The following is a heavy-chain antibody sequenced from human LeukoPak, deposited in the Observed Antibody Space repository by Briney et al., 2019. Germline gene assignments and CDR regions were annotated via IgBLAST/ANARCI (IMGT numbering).Heavy chain of an antibody. V-gene: IGHV3-30*02. CDR2: IRYEGSNK. CDR3: AKGLYCSSTSCYTPDY. J-gene: IGHJ4*02. Sequence: PGGSLRLSCAASGFTFSRYGMHCVRQAPGKGLGSGAFIRYEGSNKYYADSVKGRFNISRDNSKNTLYLQMNSLRAEDTAVYYCAKGLYCSSTSCYTPDYWGQGTLVTVSS. CDR1: GFTFSRYG. D-gene: IGHD2-2*02.